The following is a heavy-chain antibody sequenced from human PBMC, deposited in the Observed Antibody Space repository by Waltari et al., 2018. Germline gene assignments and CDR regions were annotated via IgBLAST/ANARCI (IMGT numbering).Heavy chain of an antibody. V-gene: IGHV4-4*02. D-gene: IGHD2-15*01. CDR3: ARDRGRGLYLDS. J-gene: IGHJ4*02. Sequence: QLQLQESGPGLVKPSGTLSLTCTVSGDPMSGNNWWSGVRQSPEKGLDWIGQSHRSGRTNYNPSLESRATISIDTANNQFSLKLTSTTAADTAVYYCARDRGRGLYLDSWGQGTLVTVSP. CDR2: SHRSGRT. CDR1: GDPMSGNNW.